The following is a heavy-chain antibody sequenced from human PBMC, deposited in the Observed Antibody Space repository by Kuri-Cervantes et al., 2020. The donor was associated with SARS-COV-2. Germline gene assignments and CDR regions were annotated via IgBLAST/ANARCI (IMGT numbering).Heavy chain of an antibody. J-gene: IGHJ4*02. CDR2: ISSSGSTI. D-gene: IGHD5-18*01. CDR3: AKGGYSYGYAGHFDY. CDR1: GFTFSDYY. Sequence: GGSLRLSCAASGFTFSDYYMSWIRQAPGQGLEWVSYISSSGSTIYYADSVKGRFTISRDNAKNTLYLQMTSLRAEDTAVYYCAKGGYSYGYAGHFDYWGQGTLVTVSS. V-gene: IGHV3-11*04.